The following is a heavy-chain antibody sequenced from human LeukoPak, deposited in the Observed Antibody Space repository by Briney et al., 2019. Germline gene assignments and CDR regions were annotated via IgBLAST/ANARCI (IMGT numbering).Heavy chain of an antibody. D-gene: IGHD5-24*01. Sequence: GGSLRLSCAASGFTFSSYGMHWVRQAPGKGLEWVAVISYDGDNKYYADSVKGRFTISRDNSKNTLCLQMNSLRAEDTAVYYCAEDGGDGYKYYFDYWGQGTLVTVSS. CDR3: AEDGGDGYKYYFDY. CDR1: GFTFSSYG. V-gene: IGHV3-30*18. J-gene: IGHJ4*02. CDR2: ISYDGDNK.